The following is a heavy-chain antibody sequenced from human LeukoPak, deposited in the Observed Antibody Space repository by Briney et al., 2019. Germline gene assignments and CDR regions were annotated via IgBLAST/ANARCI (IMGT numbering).Heavy chain of an antibody. D-gene: IGHD3-22*01. CDR1: GYTFTSYG. Sequence: VASVKVSCKASGYTFTSYGISWVRQAPGQGLEWMGWISAYNGNTNYAQKLQGRVTMTTDTSTSTAYMELRSLRSDDTAVYYCARDFYSYYYDSSGYPSDAFDIWGRGTMVTVSS. J-gene: IGHJ3*02. V-gene: IGHV1-18*01. CDR2: ISAYNGNT. CDR3: ARDFYSYYYDSSGYPSDAFDI.